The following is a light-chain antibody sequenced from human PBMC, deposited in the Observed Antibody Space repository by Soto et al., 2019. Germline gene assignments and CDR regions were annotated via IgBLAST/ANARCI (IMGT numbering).Light chain of an antibody. CDR2: VAS. CDR1: QSVSSN. J-gene: IGKJ1*01. Sequence: EIVMTQSPATLSVSPGERATLSCRASQSVSSNLAWYQQKPCQAPRLLIYVASTRATGIPARFSGSASGTEFPLTISSMQSEDFALYYCQQYNTWPRTFGQGTKVEIK. V-gene: IGKV3-15*01. CDR3: QQYNTWPRT.